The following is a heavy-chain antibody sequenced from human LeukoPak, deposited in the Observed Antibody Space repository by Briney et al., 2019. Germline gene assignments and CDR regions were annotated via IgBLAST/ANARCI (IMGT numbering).Heavy chain of an antibody. CDR3: ARVSSGTVDF. CDR2: IYYSGST. D-gene: IGHD1-26*01. Sequence: KPSETLSLTCTVSGGSISSSSYYWGWIRQPPGKGLEWIGSIYYSGSTYYNPSLKSRVTISVDTSKNQFSLKLRSVTAADTAVYYCARVSSGTVDFWGQGTLVTVSS. CDR1: GGSISSSSYY. V-gene: IGHV4-39*07. J-gene: IGHJ4*02.